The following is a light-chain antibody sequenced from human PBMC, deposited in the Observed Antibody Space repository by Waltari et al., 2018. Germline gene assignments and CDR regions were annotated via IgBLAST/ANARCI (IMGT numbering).Light chain of an antibody. V-gene: IGKV1-5*03. Sequence: DIQMAQSPSTLSASVGDTVTITCRASQYIDNWVAWYQLKPGKAPNLLIHKASFLQTGVPSRFSAAGSGTEFTLTISSLLPDDFATYYCQYYYAFSRTFGQGTKV. CDR1: QYIDNW. J-gene: IGKJ1*01. CDR2: KAS. CDR3: QYYYAFSRT.